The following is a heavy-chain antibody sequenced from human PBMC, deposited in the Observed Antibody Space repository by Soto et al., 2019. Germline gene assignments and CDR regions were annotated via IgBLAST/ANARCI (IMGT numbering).Heavy chain of an antibody. Sequence: SETLSLTCAVYGGSFSCYYLIWILHPPGIWLDCIGEINHILNTNYIPSLKSRVTVSVDTSKNQFSLKLASVTAAYTSVYYFAXXRPYYYGSSGSYKAANYFDTWGQGTLATVSS. V-gene: IGHV4-34*01. CDR3: AXXRPYYYGSSGSYKAANYFDT. CDR2: INHILNT. J-gene: IGHJ4*02. D-gene: IGHD3-22*01. CDR1: GGSFSCYY.